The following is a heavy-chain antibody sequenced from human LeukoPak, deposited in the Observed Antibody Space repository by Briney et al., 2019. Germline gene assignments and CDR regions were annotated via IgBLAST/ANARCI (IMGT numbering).Heavy chain of an antibody. CDR1: GGSISSYY. J-gene: IGHJ4*02. CDR2: IYYSGST. CDR3: ARGVGIVGASFDY. D-gene: IGHD1-26*01. Sequence: SETLSLTCTVSGGSISSYYWSWIRQPPGKGLEWIGYIYYSGSTNYNPSLKSRVTISVDTSKNQFSLKLSSVTAADTAVYYCARGVGIVGASFDYWGQGTLVTVSS. V-gene: IGHV4-59*01.